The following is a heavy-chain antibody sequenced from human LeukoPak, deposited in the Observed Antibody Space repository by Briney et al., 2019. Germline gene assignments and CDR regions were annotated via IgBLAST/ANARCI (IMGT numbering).Heavy chain of an antibody. D-gene: IGHD3-10*01. CDR1: GGSISNYD. J-gene: IGHJ4*02. CDR2: IYYSGSA. V-gene: IGHV4-59*05. Sequence: SETLSLPCTVSGGSISNYDWNWIRQPPGKGLEWIGSIYYSGSAYYSPSLKSRLIISVDTSKNQFSLKLSSVTAADTAVYYCARCISMVRGVIGPPDYWGQGTLVTVSS. CDR3: ARCISMVRGVIGPPDY.